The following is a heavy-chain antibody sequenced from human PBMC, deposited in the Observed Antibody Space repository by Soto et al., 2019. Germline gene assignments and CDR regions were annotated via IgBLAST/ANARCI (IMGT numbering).Heavy chain of an antibody. V-gene: IGHV1-69*01. J-gene: IGHJ6*02. CDR1: GGTFSSYA. CDR3: ARSQGSSTSLEIYYYYYYGMDV. Sequence: QVQLVQSGAEVKKPGSSVKVSCKASGGTFSSYAISWVRQAPGQGLEWMGGIIPIPGTANYAQKFQGSVTITADESTSTAYMELGSLRSEDTAVYYCARSQGSSTSLEIYYYYYYGMDVWGQGTTVTVSS. CDR2: IIPIPGTA. D-gene: IGHD2-2*01.